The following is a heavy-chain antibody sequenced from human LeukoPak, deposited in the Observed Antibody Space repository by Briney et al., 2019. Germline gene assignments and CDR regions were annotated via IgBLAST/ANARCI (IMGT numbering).Heavy chain of an antibody. Sequence: SVKVSCKASGGTFSSYAISWVRQAPGQGLEWMGGIIPIFGTANYAQKFQGRVTITTDEFTSTAYMELSSLRSEDTAVYYCARDNYAGANWFDPWGQGTLVTVSS. J-gene: IGHJ5*02. D-gene: IGHD1-7*01. CDR3: ARDNYAGANWFDP. V-gene: IGHV1-69*05. CDR1: GGTFSSYA. CDR2: IIPIFGTA.